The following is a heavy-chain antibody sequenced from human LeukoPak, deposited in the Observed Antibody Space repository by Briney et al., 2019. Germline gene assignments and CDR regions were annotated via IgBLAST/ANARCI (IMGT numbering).Heavy chain of an antibody. CDR2: IKEDGSEK. CDR1: GFTFSSYW. D-gene: IGHD3-16*01. CDR3: ARLHSAVYYGDAFDI. J-gene: IGHJ3*02. V-gene: IGHV3-7*03. Sequence: GGSLRLSCAVSGFTFSSYWMTWVRQAPGKGLEWVAKIKEDGSEKYYVDSVKGRFTVSRDNVKNSLFLQMNSLRVEDTAAYYCARLHSAVYYGDAFDIWGQGTIVTASS.